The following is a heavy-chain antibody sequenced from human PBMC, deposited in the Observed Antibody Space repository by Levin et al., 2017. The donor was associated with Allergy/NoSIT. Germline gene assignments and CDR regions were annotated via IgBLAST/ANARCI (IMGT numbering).Heavy chain of an antibody. J-gene: IGHJ2*01. V-gene: IGHV4-59*01. CDR2: ISYTGNT. Sequence: SQTLSLTCSVSGGSISSSYWSWLRQPPGKGLEWIDYISYTGNTNYNPSLKSRVSMSVDTSKNQFSLKLSSVTAADTAVYFCARILPASVGLGYFDLWGRGTLVIVSS. CDR1: GGSISSSY. CDR3: ARILPASVGLGYFDL. D-gene: IGHD3-3*01.